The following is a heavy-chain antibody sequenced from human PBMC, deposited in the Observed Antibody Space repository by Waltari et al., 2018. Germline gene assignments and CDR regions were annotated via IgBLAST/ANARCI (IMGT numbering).Heavy chain of an antibody. CDR1: GDNFMNDA. J-gene: IGHJ4*02. CDR2: INTANGNT. Sequence: QVQLEQSGAEVKKPGASLKVSCNTSGDNFMNDAFHWVRQAPAQGLRWMGWINTANGNTRYSAEFHGRLTIPIDTSAHSAYMGLGRLPSDAMGVYYCARGVNPDYGDPPYYDYWGQGTKITVSS. CDR3: ARGVNPDYGDPPYYDY. V-gene: IGHV1-3*03. D-gene: IGHD4-17*01.